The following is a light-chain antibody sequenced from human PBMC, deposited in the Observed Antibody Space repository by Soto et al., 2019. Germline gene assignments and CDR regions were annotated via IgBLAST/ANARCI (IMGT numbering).Light chain of an antibody. CDR3: LQSENAPHT. CDR2: AAS. CDR1: RSLSIP. V-gene: IGKV1-39*01. J-gene: IGKJ2*01. Sequence: DVHMTQSPSSLSASVGDSVTITCRASRSLSIPLNWLQQKPGKAPKSLIYAASTLQSGNPSRFSGSGSGTDFTLTISSLQHDDFGTYYCLQSENAPHTFGHGTKVEIK.